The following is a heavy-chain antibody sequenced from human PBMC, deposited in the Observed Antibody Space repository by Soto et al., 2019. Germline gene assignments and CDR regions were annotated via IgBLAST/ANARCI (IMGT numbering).Heavy chain of an antibody. D-gene: IGHD3-3*01. CDR3: ARDFAYFDS. Sequence: QVQLQESGPGLVKPSDTLSLTCTVSGGSFKSGSYSWSWIRQPPWKGLEWIGYVYHTGRTSYNPSLKSRVSISMDTSKNQFSLNLDSVTAADTAVYFCARDFAYFDSWGQGTLVTVSS. V-gene: IGHV4-61*01. J-gene: IGHJ4*02. CDR1: GGSFKSGSYS. CDR2: VYHTGRT.